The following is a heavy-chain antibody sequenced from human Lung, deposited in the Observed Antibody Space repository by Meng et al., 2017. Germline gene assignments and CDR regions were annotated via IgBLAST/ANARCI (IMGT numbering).Heavy chain of an antibody. J-gene: IGHJ4*02. D-gene: IGHD4-11*01. Sequence: QVQLQQWGAGLLKPSETLSLTCVVSGWSFSDYYWSWIRQPPGKGLEWIGEINHSGSTNYNPSLESRATISVDTSQNNLSLKLSSVTAADSAVYYCARGPTTMAHDFDYWGQGTLVTASS. CDR1: GWSFSDYY. V-gene: IGHV4-34*01. CDR3: ARGPTTMAHDFDY. CDR2: INHSGST.